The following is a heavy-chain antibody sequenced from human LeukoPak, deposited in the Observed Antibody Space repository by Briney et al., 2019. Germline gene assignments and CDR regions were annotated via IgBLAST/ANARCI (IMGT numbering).Heavy chain of an antibody. V-gene: IGHV4-39*07. CDR1: GGSISSSSYY. CDR2: IYYSGST. CDR3: ARNLRMIGQDAFDI. Sequence: SETLSLTCTVSGGSISSSSYYWGWIRQPPGKGLEWIGSIYYSGSTYYNPSLKSRVTISVDNSNNQFSLKLTSVTAADTAVYYCARNLRMIGQDAFDIWGQGTMVTVSS. D-gene: IGHD3-22*01. J-gene: IGHJ3*02.